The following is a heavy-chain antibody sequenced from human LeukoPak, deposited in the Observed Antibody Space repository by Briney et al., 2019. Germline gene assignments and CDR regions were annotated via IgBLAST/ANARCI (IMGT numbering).Heavy chain of an antibody. CDR2: ISYTGNT. J-gene: IGHJ4*02. D-gene: IGHD6-13*01. V-gene: IGHV4-39*07. CDR3: AREESLVLYDY. CDR1: GGSISSRIYY. Sequence: SETLSLTCTVSGGSISSRIYYWGWVRQPPGKGLEWIGSISYTGNTYYNPSLKSRVTISVDTSKNQFSLKLSSVTAADTAVYYCAREESLVLYDYWGQGTLVTVSP.